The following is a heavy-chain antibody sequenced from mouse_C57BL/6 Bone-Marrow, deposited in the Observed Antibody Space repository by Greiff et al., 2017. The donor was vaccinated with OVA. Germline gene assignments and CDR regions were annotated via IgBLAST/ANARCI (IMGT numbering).Heavy chain of an antibody. CDR3: ARTTTAPDY. D-gene: IGHD1-2*01. J-gene: IGHJ2*01. V-gene: IGHV1-26*01. CDR1: GYTFTDYY. Sequence: EVQLQQSGPELVKPGASVKISCKASGYTFTDYYMNWVKQSHGKSLEWIGDINPNNGGTSYNQKFKGKATLTVDKSSSTVYMELRSLTSEDSAVYYCARTTTAPDYWGQGTTLTVSS. CDR2: INPNNGGT.